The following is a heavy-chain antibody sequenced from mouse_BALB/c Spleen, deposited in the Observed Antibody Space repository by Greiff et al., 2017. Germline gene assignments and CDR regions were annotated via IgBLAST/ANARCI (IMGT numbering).Heavy chain of an antibody. CDR2: ISNGGGST. CDR3: ARHDGYPAWCAY. CDR1: GFTFSSYT. J-gene: IGHJ3*01. D-gene: IGHD2-3*01. Sequence: DVKLVESGGGLLQPGGSLKLSCAASGFTFSSYTMSLVRQTPEKRLEWVAYISNGGGSTYYPDTVKGRFTISRDNAKNTLYLQMSSLKSEDTAMYYCARHDGYPAWCAYWGQGTLVTVSA. V-gene: IGHV5-12-2*01.